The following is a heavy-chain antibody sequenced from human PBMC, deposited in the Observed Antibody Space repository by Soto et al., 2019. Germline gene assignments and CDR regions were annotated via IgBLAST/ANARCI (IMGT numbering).Heavy chain of an antibody. V-gene: IGHV3-30*18. CDR3: AKDSSVTAAGSGGWFDP. Sequence: QVQLVQSGGGVVQPGRSLRLSCAASGFDFNTYGLHWVRQAPGKGLEWVAGISFDGGNQYYADSVKGRFTISRDKSNNTLYLQMNSLGPEDTATYYCAKDSSVTAAGSGGWFDPWGQGTLVIVSS. CDR2: ISFDGGNQ. D-gene: IGHD6-13*01. J-gene: IGHJ5*02. CDR1: GFDFNTYG.